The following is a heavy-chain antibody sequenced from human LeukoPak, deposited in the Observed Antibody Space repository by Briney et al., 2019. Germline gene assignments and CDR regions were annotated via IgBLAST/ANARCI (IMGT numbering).Heavy chain of an antibody. J-gene: IGHJ5*01. CDR2: IKQDGSEK. Sequence: PGGSLRLSCAASGFSFSSNWVTWVRQAPGKGLEWVANIKQDGSEKYYVDSVKGRFTISRDNAKNSLYLQMNSLRAEDTAVYYCARAYYYGSGSYPDSWGQGTLVTVSS. D-gene: IGHD3-10*01. CDR3: ARAYYYGSGSYPDS. V-gene: IGHV3-7*04. CDR1: GFSFSSNW.